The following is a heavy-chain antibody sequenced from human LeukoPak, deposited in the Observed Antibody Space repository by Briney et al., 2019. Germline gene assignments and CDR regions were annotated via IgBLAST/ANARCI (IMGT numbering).Heavy chain of an antibody. D-gene: IGHD2-2*01. J-gene: IGHJ4*02. V-gene: IGHV4-34*01. CDR2: ITHHGST. Sequence: KPSETLSLTCAVYGGSFSNYYLSWVRQPPGKGLEWIGEITHHGSTNYNPSLKSRVTISVDTSKNQFSLKLSSVTAADTAVYYCAREREGIVVPAAPTYFDYWGQGTLVTVSS. CDR3: AREREGIVVPAAPTYFDY. CDR1: GGSFSNYY.